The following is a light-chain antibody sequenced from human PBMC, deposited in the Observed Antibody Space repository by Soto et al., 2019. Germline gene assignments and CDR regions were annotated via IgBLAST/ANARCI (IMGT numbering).Light chain of an antibody. CDR1: NTNIGSDYG. CDR2: ATD. J-gene: IGLJ3*02. CDR3: QSYDSNVSGSV. Sequence: QSVLTQPPSVSGAPGQRITISCIGNNTNIGSDYGLHWYQQLPGMAPKLLIYATDSRPSGVPDRFSGSKSGTSASLAIAGLQAEDEADYHCQSYDSNVSGSVFGGGTQLTVL. V-gene: IGLV1-40*01.